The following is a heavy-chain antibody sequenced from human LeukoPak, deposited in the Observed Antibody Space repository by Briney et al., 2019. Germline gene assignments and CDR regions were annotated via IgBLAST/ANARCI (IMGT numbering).Heavy chain of an antibody. D-gene: IGHD3-10*01. Sequence: LETLSLTCTVSGGSINDASWNWIRKPPGQGLEWIGYIYHSGGTNYNPSLKSRVTISLDASKNQFSLKLSSVTAADTAVYYCARVGTYYRSLDSWGQGTLVTVSS. CDR2: IYHSGGT. V-gene: IGHV4-59*01. J-gene: IGHJ4*02. CDR3: ARVGTYYRSLDS. CDR1: GGSINDAS.